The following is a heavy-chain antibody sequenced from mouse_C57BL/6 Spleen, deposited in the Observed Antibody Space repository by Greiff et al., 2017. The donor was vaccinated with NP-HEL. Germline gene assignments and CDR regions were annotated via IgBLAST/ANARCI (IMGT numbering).Heavy chain of an antibody. J-gene: IGHJ2*01. CDR1: GFTFSSYA. D-gene: IGHD2-4*01. CDR3: TRGVYDYEFFDY. CDR2: ISSGGDYI. V-gene: IGHV5-9-1*02. Sequence: EVKLMESGEGLVKPGGSLKLSCAASGFTFSSYAMSWVRQTPEKRLEWVAYISSGGDYIYYADTVKGRFTISRDNARNTLYLQMSSLKSEDTAMYYCTRGVYDYEFFDYWGQGTTLTVSS.